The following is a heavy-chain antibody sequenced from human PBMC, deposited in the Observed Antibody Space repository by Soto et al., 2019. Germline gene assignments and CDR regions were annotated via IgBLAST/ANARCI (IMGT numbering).Heavy chain of an antibody. V-gene: IGHV4-31*03. Sequence: SETLSLTCTVSGGSISSGGYYWSWIRQHPGKGLEWIGYIYYSGSTYYNPSLKSRVTISVDTSKNQFSLKLSSVTAADTAVYYCARGILRYFDWLDYYFDYWGQGTLVTVSS. D-gene: IGHD3-9*01. CDR3: ARGILRYFDWLDYYFDY. CDR1: GGSISSGGYY. J-gene: IGHJ4*02. CDR2: IYYSGST.